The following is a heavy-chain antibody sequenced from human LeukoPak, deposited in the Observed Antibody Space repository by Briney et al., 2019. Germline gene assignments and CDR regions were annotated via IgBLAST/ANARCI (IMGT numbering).Heavy chain of an antibody. Sequence: SETLSLTCAVYGGSFSGYYWSWIRQPPGKGLEWIGEINHSGSTNYNPSLKSRVTISVDTSKNQCSLKLSSVTAADTAVYYCARGRTTMVRGVSYYYYYMDVWGKGTTVTVSS. CDR2: INHSGST. CDR3: ARGRTTMVRGVSYYYYYMDV. J-gene: IGHJ6*03. CDR1: GGSFSGYY. D-gene: IGHD3-10*01. V-gene: IGHV4-34*01.